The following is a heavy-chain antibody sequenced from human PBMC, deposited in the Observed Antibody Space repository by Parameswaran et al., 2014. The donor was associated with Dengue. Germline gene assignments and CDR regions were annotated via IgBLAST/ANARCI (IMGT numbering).Heavy chain of an antibody. D-gene: IGHD3-16*01. Sequence: WIRQPQEGLEWIGYIYYSGSTYYNPSLKSRVTISVDTSKNQFSLKLSSVTAADTAVYYCARDRRGMIPQTYYYYYGMDVWGQGTTVTVSS. CDR3: ARDRRGMIPQTYYYYYGMDV. V-gene: IGHV4-31*02. J-gene: IGHJ6*02. CDR2: IYYSGST.